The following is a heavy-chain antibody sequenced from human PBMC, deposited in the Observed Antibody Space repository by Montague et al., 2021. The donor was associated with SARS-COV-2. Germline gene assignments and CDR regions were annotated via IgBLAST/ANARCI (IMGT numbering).Heavy chain of an antibody. J-gene: IGHJ5*02. Sequence: SLSLSCSASGFTVSSNYMTWVRQAPGKGLEWVSLIYSSGSTFYADSVQGRFTISRDNSNNTLYLHVNSLRAEDTAVYYCARQILTMVRGVPRNWFDPWGQGTLVTVSS. D-gene: IGHD3-10*01. CDR1: GFTVSSNY. CDR3: ARQILTMVRGVPRNWFDP. V-gene: IGHV3-66*04. CDR2: IYSSGST.